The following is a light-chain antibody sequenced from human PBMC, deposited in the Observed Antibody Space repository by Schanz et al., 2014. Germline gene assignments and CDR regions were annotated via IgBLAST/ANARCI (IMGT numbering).Light chain of an antibody. J-gene: IGLJ3*02. CDR2: EVS. CDR1: SSDVGGYNY. Sequence: QSVLTQPPSASGSPGQSVTISCTGTSSDVGGYNYVSWYQQHPGKAPKLMIYEVSKRPSGVPDRFSGSKSGNTASLTVSGLQAEDDADYYCSSYAGSKVVFGGGTQLTVL. V-gene: IGLV2-8*01. CDR3: SSYAGSKVV.